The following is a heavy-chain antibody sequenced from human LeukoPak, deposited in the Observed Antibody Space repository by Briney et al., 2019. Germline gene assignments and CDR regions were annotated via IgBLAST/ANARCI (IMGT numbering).Heavy chain of an antibody. V-gene: IGHV3-13*01. D-gene: IGHD3-16*01. J-gene: IGHJ4*02. CDR1: GFTFSSYD. CDR2: IGTAGDT. Sequence: QPGGSPRLSCAASGFTFSSYDLHWVRQATGKGLEWVSGIGTAGDTYYRGSAKGRFTISRENAKNSLYLQMNSLRAGDTAVYYCARDRQGRGFDYWGQGTLVTVSS. CDR3: ARDRQGRGFDY.